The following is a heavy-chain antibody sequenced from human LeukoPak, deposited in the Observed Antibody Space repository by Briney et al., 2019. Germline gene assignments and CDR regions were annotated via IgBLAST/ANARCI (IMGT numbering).Heavy chain of an antibody. CDR3: ARERDYYGSGSSADDAFDI. J-gene: IGHJ3*02. D-gene: IGHD3-10*01. V-gene: IGHV3-30-3*01. Sequence: GRSLRLSCAASGFTFSSYAMHWVRQAPGKGLEWVAVISYDGSNKYYADSVKGRFTISRDNSKNTLYLQMNSLRAEDTAVYYCARERDYYGSGSSADDAFDIWGQGTMVTVSS. CDR1: GFTFSSYA. CDR2: ISYDGSNK.